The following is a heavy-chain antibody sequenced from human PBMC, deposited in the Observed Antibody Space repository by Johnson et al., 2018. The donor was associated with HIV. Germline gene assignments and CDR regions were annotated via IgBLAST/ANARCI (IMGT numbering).Heavy chain of an antibody. V-gene: IGHV3-20*04. D-gene: IGHD3-10*01. J-gene: IGHJ3*02. CDR3: ARAIRVTMGVDAFDI. Sequence: VQLVESGGGVVRPGGSLILSCAASGFTFNDYGMSWVRQAPGKGLEWVSGINWNGGSTGYADSVKGRFTISRDNAKNSLYLQMNSLRAEDTALYYCARAIRVTMGVDAFDIWGQGTMVTVSS. CDR1: GFTFNDYG. CDR2: INWNGGST.